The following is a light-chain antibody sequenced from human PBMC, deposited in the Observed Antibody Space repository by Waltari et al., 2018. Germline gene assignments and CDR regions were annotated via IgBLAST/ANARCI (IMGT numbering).Light chain of an antibody. CDR2: TDN. CDR1: YSNIGRNA. Sequence: QSVLTQPPSASRTPWHRFTISCSARYSNIGRNALNWYQQLPETAPKLLLYTDNQRPAGVPDRFSGSKSGTSASLAISGLQSEDEADYHCATWDDSLNAWVFGGGTKVTVL. CDR3: ATWDDSLNAWV. J-gene: IGLJ3*02. V-gene: IGLV1-44*01.